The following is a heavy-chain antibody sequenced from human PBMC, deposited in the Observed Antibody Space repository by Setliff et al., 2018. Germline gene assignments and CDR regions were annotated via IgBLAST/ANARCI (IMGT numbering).Heavy chain of an antibody. V-gene: IGHV3-15*01. CDR2: VKTNADGGTA. CDR1: GFSFSAYS. Sequence: GGSLRLSCAASGFSFSAYSMNWVRQAPGKGLGWVGRVKTNADGGTADYAVPVKGRFTISRDNSKNTLYLQMNSLRAEDTAVYYCARASPATDDAFDIWGQGTMVTVSS. D-gene: IGHD5-12*01. J-gene: IGHJ3*02. CDR3: ARASPATDDAFDI.